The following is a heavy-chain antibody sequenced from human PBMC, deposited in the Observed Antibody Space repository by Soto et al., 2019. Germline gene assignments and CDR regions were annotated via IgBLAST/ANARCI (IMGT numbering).Heavy chain of an antibody. V-gene: IGHV1-2*02. CDR3: ARDAGPTGNYYYGMDV. Sequence: QVQLVQSGAEVKKPGASVKVSCKASGYTFIVHYLHWVRQAPGQGLEWLGWTNPSSGATNFAQKFQGRVTMTRDTSISTAYLELSRLRSDDTAVYYCARDAGPTGNYYYGMDVWGQGTTVTVSS. CDR1: GYTFIVHY. J-gene: IGHJ6*02. CDR2: TNPSSGAT. D-gene: IGHD1-7*01.